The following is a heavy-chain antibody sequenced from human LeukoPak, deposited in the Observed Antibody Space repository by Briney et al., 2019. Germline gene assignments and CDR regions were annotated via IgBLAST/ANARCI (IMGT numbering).Heavy chain of an antibody. CDR1: GFTFSSYD. D-gene: IGHD1-26*01. V-gene: IGHV3-30*04. J-gene: IGHJ4*02. CDR2: ISYDGSNK. Sequence: GGSLRLSCAASGFTFSSYDMHWVRQAPGKGLEWVAVISYDGSNKYYADSVKGRFTISRDNSKNTLYLQMNSLRAEDTAVYYCAREPQAGATRFDYWGQGTLVTVSS. CDR3: AREPQAGATRFDY.